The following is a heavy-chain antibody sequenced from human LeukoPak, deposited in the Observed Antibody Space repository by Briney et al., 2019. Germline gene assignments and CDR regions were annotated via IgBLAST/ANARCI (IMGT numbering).Heavy chain of an antibody. CDR1: GFTFSSYA. D-gene: IGHD2-2*01. J-gene: IGHJ4*02. CDR2: ISGSGGST. CDR3: AKSDWIVVVPAAIDY. V-gene: IGHV3-23*01. Sequence: GGSLRLSCAASGFTFSSYAMSWVRQAPGKGLEWVSAISGSGGSTYYADSVKGRFTISRDNSKNTLYLQMNSLRAEDTAVYYCAKSDWIVVVPAAIDYWGQGTLVTVSS.